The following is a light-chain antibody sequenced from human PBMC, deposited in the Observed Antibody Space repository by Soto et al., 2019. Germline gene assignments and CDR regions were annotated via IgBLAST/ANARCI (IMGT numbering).Light chain of an antibody. Sequence: LSQYQWSLAASGGGGVPISCRASQSISSYLNWYQQTPGQAPKLLIYAASSLQSGVPSRLSGSGSGTDFTITISSLKNEEFATYYCQQSYSTPITFGHGTRLEIK. CDR1: QSISSY. CDR2: AAS. J-gene: IGKJ5*01. CDR3: QQSYSTPIT. V-gene: IGKV1-39*01.